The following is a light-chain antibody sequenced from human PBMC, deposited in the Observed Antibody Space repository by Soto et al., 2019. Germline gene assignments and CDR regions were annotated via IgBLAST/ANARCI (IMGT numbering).Light chain of an antibody. CDR3: QQRSDWLT. CDR2: DAS. V-gene: IGKV3-11*01. J-gene: IGKJ4*01. CDR1: QSVSSS. Sequence: EIVLTQSPSTLSLSPGERATLSCRASQSVSSSLAWYRQTPCQAPRLLLYDASNRAPGIPARFSGSGAGTDFTLTISSLEPDDFAVYYCQQRSDWLTFGGGTTLESK.